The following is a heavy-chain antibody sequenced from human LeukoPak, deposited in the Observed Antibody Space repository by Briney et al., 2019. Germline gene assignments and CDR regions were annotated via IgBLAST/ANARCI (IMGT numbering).Heavy chain of an antibody. V-gene: IGHV1-69*05. D-gene: IGHD3-3*01. CDR1: GGTFSSYA. Sequence: SVKVSCKASGGTFSSYAISWVRQAPGQGLEWMGGIIPIFGTANYAQKFQGRVTITTDESTSTAYMELSSLRSEDTAVYYCARDSVDYDFWSGYFGWFDPWGQGTLVTVSS. J-gene: IGHJ5*02. CDR2: IIPIFGTA. CDR3: ARDSVDYDFWSGYFGWFDP.